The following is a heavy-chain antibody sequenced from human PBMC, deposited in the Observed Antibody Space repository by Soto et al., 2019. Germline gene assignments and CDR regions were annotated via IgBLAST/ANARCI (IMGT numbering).Heavy chain of an antibody. Sequence: GGSLRLSCAASGLTFSSYSMKWVRQAPGKGLEWVSSISSSSSYIYYADSVKGRFTISRDNAKNSLYLQMNSLRAEDTAVYYCASLVATGYWGQGTLVTVSS. D-gene: IGHD5-12*01. J-gene: IGHJ4*02. CDR1: GLTFSSYS. V-gene: IGHV3-21*01. CDR2: ISSSSSYI. CDR3: ASLVATGY.